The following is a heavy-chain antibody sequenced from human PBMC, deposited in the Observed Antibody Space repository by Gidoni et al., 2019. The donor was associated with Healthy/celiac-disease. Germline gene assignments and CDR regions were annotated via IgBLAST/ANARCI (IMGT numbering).Heavy chain of an antibody. CDR1: GFTVSSNY. Sequence: EVQLVESGGGLIQPGVSLRLSCAASGFTVSSNYMGWVRQALGKGLVWVSVICSGGSTYYADAVKGRFTISRDNSKNTLYLQMNSLRAEETAVYYCAGGGYSSSARAHYFDYWGQGTLVTVSS. V-gene: IGHV3-53*01. CDR3: AGGGYSSSARAHYFDY. CDR2: ICSGGST. D-gene: IGHD6-6*01. J-gene: IGHJ4*02.